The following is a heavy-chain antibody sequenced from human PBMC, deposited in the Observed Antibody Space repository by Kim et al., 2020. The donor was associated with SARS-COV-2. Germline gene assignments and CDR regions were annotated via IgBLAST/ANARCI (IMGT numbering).Heavy chain of an antibody. V-gene: IGHV3-21*01. Sequence: GGSLRLSCAASGFTFSSYSMNWVRQAPGKGLEWVSSISSSSSYIYYADSVKGRFTISRDNAKNSLYLQMNSLRAEDTAVYYCASYCSSTSCYRRWFDPWGQGTLVTVSS. J-gene: IGHJ5*02. CDR3: ASYCSSTSCYRRWFDP. CDR1: GFTFSSYS. CDR2: ISSSSSYI. D-gene: IGHD2-2*01.